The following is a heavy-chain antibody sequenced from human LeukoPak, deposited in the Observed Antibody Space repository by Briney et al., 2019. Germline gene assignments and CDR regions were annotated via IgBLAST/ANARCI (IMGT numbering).Heavy chain of an antibody. J-gene: IGHJ3*02. CDR2: ISSRSSTM. CDR3: AREFFYTTSVFDM. Sequence: GGCLRLSSIASGFTLTTYNTSWVRQAPGKGGGWGLFISSRSSTMYYADSVKGRFTISRDNAKNSLYLQMNSLRAEDRAVYYCAREFFYTTSVFDMWGQGAMVTVSS. V-gene: IGHV3-48*04. D-gene: IGHD2-2*02. CDR1: GFTLTTYN.